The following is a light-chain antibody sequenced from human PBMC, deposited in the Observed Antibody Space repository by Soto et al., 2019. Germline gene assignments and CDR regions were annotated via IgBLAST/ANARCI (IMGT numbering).Light chain of an antibody. CDR1: NIGSKS. CDR3: QVWDSSSDHYV. CDR2: YDS. J-gene: IGLJ1*01. Sequence: SYELTQPPSVSVAPGKTARITCGGNNIGSKSVHWYQQKPGQAPVLVIYYDSDRPSGIPERFSGSNSGNTATLTISRVEAGYEAEYYCQVWDSSSDHYVFGTGTKVTVL. V-gene: IGLV3-21*04.